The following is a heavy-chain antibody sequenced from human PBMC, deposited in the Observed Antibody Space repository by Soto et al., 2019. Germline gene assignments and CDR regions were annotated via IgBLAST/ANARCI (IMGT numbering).Heavy chain of an antibody. Sequence: GGSLRLSCAASGFTFRSYWMQWVRQAPGKGLVWVSWINSDGRSTSYADSVKGRFTISRDNAKNALYLQMNSQRAEYTAVYYCASGGSSLNFDSWGQGTLVTVSS. J-gene: IGHJ4*02. V-gene: IGHV3-74*01. CDR1: GFTFRSYW. CDR2: INSDGRST. CDR3: ASGGSSLNFDS. D-gene: IGHD6-6*01.